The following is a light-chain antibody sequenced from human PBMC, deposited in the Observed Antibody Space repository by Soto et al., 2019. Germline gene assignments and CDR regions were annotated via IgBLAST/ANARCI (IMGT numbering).Light chain of an antibody. CDR1: QGISSY. J-gene: IGKJ4*01. Sequence: IQLTQSPSSLSASVGDRVTITCRASQGISSYLAWYQQKPGKAPELLIYAASTLQSGVPSRFSGSGSGTDLTLTISSLQPEDFATYYCQQLNSYPLTFGGGTKVDIK. V-gene: IGKV1-9*01. CDR2: AAS. CDR3: QQLNSYPLT.